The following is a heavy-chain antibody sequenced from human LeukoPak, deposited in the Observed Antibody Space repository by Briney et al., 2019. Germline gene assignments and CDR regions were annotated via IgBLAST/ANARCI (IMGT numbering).Heavy chain of an antibody. CDR1: GGSISSYY. V-gene: IGHV4-59*01. J-gene: IGHJ4*02. CDR3: ARAAALGHFDY. CDR2: IYSSGST. D-gene: IGHD3-16*01. Sequence: TSETLSLTCTVSGGSISSYYWSWIRQPPGKGLEWIGYIYSSGSTNYNPSLKSRLTISVDTSKNQFSLKLSSVTAADTAVYYCARAAALGHFDYWGQGTLVTVSS.